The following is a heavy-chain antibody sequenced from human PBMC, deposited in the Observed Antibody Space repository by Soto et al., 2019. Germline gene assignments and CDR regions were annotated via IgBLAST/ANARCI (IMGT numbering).Heavy chain of an antibody. CDR3: ARGPLQENCSGGSCYEQ. D-gene: IGHD2-15*01. J-gene: IGHJ4*02. CDR2: INHSGST. Sequence: PSETLSLTCAVYGGSFSGYYWSWIRQPPGKGLEWIGEINHSGSTNYNPSLKSRVTISVDTSKNQFSLKLSSVTAADTAVYYCARGPLQENCSGGSCYEQWGQGTLVTVS. CDR1: GGSFSGYY. V-gene: IGHV4-34*01.